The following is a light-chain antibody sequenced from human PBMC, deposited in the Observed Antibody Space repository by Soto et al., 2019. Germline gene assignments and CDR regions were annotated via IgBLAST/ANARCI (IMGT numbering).Light chain of an antibody. CDR1: SSDVGGHND. CDR3: PSYTSDITPYV. J-gene: IGLJ1*01. CDR2: AVS. Sequence: QSVLTQPASVSGSPGQSITISCSGTSSDVGGHNDVSWYQQHPGKAPKLLIYAVSNRPSGVSNRFSGSKSGNTASLTISGLQAEDEADYYCPSYTSDITPYVFGTRTKVTVL. V-gene: IGLV2-14*01.